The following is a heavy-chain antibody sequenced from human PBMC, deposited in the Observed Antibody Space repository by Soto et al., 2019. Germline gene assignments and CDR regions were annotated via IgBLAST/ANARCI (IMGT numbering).Heavy chain of an antibody. CDR3: ARAGDYIWGSYRYTGSYFDY. J-gene: IGHJ4*02. V-gene: IGHV4-31*03. D-gene: IGHD3-16*02. CDR2: IYYSGST. Sequence: ASGTLSLTCTVSGGSISSGGYYWSWIRQHPGKGLEWIGYIYYSGSTYYNPSLKSRVTISVDTSKNQFSLKLSSVTAADTAVYYCARAGDYIWGSYRYTGSYFDYWGQGTLVTVSS. CDR1: GGSISSGGYY.